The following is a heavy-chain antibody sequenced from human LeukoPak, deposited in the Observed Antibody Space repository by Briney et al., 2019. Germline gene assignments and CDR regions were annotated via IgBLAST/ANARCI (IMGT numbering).Heavy chain of an antibody. V-gene: IGHV3-48*03. D-gene: IGHD1-26*01. CDR1: GFTFSSYE. CDR2: ISSSGSII. CDR3: ARDPVGATTPDC. Sequence: GGSLRLPCAASGFTFSSYEMNWVRQAPGKRLEWVSYISSSGSIIYYADFVKGRFTISRDNAKNSLYLQMNSLRAEDTAVYYRARDPVGATTPDCWGQGALVTVSS. J-gene: IGHJ4*02.